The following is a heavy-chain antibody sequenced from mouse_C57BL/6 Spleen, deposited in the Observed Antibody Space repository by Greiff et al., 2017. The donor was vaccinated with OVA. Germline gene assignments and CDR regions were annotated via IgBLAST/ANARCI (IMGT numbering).Heavy chain of an antibody. V-gene: IGHV1-64*01. D-gene: IGHD4-1*01. CDR2: IHPNSGST. CDR3: ARPLTGTNFDY. CDR1: GYTFTSYW. Sequence: QVQLQQPGAELVKPGASVKLSCKASGYTFTSYWMHWVKQRPGQGLEWIGMIHPNSGSTNYNEKFKSKATLTVDKSSRTAYMQLSSLTSEDSAVYYCARPLTGTNFDYWGQGTTLTVSS. J-gene: IGHJ2*01.